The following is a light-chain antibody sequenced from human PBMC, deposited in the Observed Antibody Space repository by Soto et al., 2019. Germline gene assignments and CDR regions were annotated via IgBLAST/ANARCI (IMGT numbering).Light chain of an antibody. J-gene: IGKJ1*01. CDR2: GAS. Sequence: EIVMTQSPATLSVSPGERATLSCRASQSVSSNSAWYQQKPGQAPRLLIYGASTRATGIPARFSGGGSGIEFTLTISSLQSEDFAVYYCQQYNNWPWTFGQGTKVDIK. CDR1: QSVSSN. V-gene: IGKV3-15*01. CDR3: QQYNNWPWT.